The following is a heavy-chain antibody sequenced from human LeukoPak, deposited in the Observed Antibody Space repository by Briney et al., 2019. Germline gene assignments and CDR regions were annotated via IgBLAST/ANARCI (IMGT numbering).Heavy chain of an antibody. CDR3: ARERGDPPYYYYYYMDV. J-gene: IGHJ6*03. CDR2: INPNSGGT. V-gene: IGHV1-2*02. D-gene: IGHD3-16*01. CDR1: GYTFTGYY. Sequence: GASVKVSCKASGYTFTGYYMHWVRQAPGQGLEWMGWINPNSGGTNYAQKFQGRVTMTRDTSISTAYMELSRLRSDDTAVYYCARERGDPPYYYYYYMDVWGKGTTVTVPS.